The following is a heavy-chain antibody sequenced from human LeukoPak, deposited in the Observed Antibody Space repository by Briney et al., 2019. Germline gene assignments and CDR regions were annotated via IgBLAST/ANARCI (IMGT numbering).Heavy chain of an antibody. CDR2: IYYSGST. CDR3: ARLGGSSWFDY. Sequence: SETLSLTCTVSGGSISSYYWSWIRQPPGKGLEWIGYIYYSGSTNYNPSLKSRVTISVDTSKNQFSLKLSSVTAADTAVYYCARLGGSSWFDYWGQGTLVTVSS. CDR1: GGSISSYY. D-gene: IGHD6-13*01. J-gene: IGHJ4*02. V-gene: IGHV4-59*01.